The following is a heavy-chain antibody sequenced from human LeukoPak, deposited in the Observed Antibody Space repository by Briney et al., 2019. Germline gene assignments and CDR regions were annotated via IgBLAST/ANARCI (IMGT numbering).Heavy chain of an antibody. J-gene: IGHJ6*02. CDR3: ARDYRTTYYYYGMDV. D-gene: IGHD2-2*01. CDR1: GGSISSSYYY. Sequence: SPSETLSLTCTVSGGSISSSYYYWSWIRQPPGKGLEWIGYIYYSGSTNYNPSLKSRVTISVDTSKNQFSLKLSSVTAADTAVYYCARDYRTTYYYYGMDVWGQGTTVTVSS. CDR2: IYYSGST. V-gene: IGHV4-61*01.